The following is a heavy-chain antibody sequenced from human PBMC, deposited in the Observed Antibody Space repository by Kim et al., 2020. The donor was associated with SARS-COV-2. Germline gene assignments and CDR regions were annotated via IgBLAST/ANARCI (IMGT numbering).Heavy chain of an antibody. V-gene: IGHV3-23*01. CDR1: GFSFTSYG. D-gene: IGHD2-2*01. J-gene: IGHJ4*02. CDR2: MSGSGVAV. Sequence: GGSLRLSCAASGFSFTSYGMSWVRQTPGEVLEWVSTMSGSGVAVYYADSVKGRFTVSRDNYKDILFLQMNSLRAEDTAVYYCAKVHGSTWPDPFDSWGQGTLVTVSS. CDR3: AKVHGSTWPDPFDS.